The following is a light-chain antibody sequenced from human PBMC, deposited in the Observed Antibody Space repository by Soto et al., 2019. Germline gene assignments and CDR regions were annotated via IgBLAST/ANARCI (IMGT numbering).Light chain of an antibody. Sequence: EIVLTQSPGTLSLSPGERATLSCRASQSVSSSYLAWYQQKPGQAPRLLIYGASSRATGIPDRFSGSGSGTDLTLTISTQENEDFEVYYCQQYGSSPRTFGQGTKVEIK. V-gene: IGKV3-20*01. CDR1: QSVSSSY. CDR2: GAS. J-gene: IGKJ1*01. CDR3: QQYGSSPRT.